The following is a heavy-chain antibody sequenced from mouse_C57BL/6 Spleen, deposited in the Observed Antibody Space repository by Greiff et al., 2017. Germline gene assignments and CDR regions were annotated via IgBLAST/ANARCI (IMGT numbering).Heavy chain of an antibody. CDR1: GYTFTSYW. Sequence: QVQLQQPGAELVKPRASVKLSCKASGYTFTSYWMHWVKQRPGQGLEWIGMIHPNSGSTNYNEKFKSKATLTVDKSSSTAYMQLCSLTSEDSAVYYCARGDYGNYFDYWGQGTTLTVSS. CDR3: ARGDYGNYFDY. V-gene: IGHV1-64*01. J-gene: IGHJ2*01. D-gene: IGHD2-1*01. CDR2: IHPNSGST.